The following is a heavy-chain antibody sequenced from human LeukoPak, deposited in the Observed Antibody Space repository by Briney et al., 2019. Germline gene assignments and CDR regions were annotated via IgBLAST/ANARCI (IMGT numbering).Heavy chain of an antibody. CDR2: IYYSGST. Sequence: SQTLSLTCTVSGGSISSGGYYWSWNRQHPGKGLEWIGYIYYSGSTYYNPSLKSRVTISVDTSKNQFSLKLSSVTAADTAVYYCAREEYSGYARHWGQGTLVTVSS. CDR1: GGSISSGGYY. D-gene: IGHD5-12*01. J-gene: IGHJ4*02. CDR3: AREEYSGYARH. V-gene: IGHV4-31*03.